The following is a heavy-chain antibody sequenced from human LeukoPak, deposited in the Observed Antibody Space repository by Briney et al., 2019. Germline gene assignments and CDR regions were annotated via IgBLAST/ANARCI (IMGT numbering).Heavy chain of an antibody. CDR3: AREGYRDYYYGMDV. V-gene: IGHV3-33*01. J-gene: IGHJ6*02. D-gene: IGHD1-1*01. CDR2: ISYDGSNK. CDR1: GFSFSTFG. Sequence: GRSLRLFCAASGFSFSTFGMHWVRQAPGKGLEWVAVISYDGSNKLYADSVKGRFTISRDNSKNTLYLQINSLGAGDTAVYYCAREGYRDYYYGMDVWGQGTTVTVSS.